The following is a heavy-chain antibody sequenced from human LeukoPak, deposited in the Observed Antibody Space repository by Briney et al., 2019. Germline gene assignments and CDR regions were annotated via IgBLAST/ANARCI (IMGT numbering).Heavy chain of an antibody. CDR3: ARDTTMVRGVYFDY. J-gene: IGHJ4*02. D-gene: IGHD3-10*01. CDR1: GFTFSSYS. CDR2: ISSSSSYI. Sequence: KPGGSLRLSCAASGFTFSSYSMNWVRQAPGKGLEWVSSISSSSSYIYYADSVKGRFTISRDNVKNSLYLQMNSLRAEDTAVYYCARDTTMVRGVYFDYWGQGTLVTVSS. V-gene: IGHV3-21*01.